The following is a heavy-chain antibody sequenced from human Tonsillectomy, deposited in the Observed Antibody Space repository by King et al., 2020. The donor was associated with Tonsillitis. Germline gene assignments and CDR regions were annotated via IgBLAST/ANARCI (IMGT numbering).Heavy chain of an antibody. Sequence: VQLVESGGGLVKPGGSLRLSCAASGFTFSSYSMNWVRQAPGKGLEWVSFINSRISSIFYADSVKGRFTISRDNAKHSLYLQMNSLRAEDTAVYYCARDGSSYDSCGYPSCFYSWGQGILVTVSS. D-gene: IGHD3-22*01. CDR2: INSRISSI. J-gene: IGHJ4*02. CDR3: ARDGSSYDSCGYPSCFYS. CDR1: GFTFSSYS. V-gene: IGHV3-21*01.